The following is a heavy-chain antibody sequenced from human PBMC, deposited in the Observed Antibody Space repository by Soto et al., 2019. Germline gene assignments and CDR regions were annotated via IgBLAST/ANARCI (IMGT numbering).Heavy chain of an antibody. CDR2: INPSGGYT. D-gene: IGHD2-21*02. V-gene: IGHV1-46*03. CDR1: GYTFSSYC. CDR3: ARGGGIVVVTAPYDH. J-gene: IGHJ4*01. Sequence: VASVKVSCKASGYTFSSYCMNWVRQAPGQGLEWLGKINPSGGYTTYAQRILGKVTMTSDTSTSTFHMELGSLTSEDTAVYYCARGGGIVVVTAPYDHWG.